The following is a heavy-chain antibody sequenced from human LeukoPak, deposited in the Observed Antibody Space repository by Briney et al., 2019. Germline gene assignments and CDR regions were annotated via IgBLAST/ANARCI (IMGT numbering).Heavy chain of an antibody. CDR2: IKSKTDGGTT. V-gene: IGHV3-15*01. D-gene: IGHD2-8*01. J-gene: IGHJ4*02. CDR1: GFSFSNAL. CDR3: ILTNPESAY. Sequence: PGGSLRPSCAASGFSFSNALMSWVRQAPGKGLEWVGRIKSKTDGGTTDYAAPVKGRFTISRDDSKNTLYLQMNSLRAEDTAVYYCILTNPESAYWGQETLVTVSS.